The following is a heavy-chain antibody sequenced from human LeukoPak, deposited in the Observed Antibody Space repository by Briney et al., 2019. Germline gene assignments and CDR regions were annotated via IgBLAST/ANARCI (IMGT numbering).Heavy chain of an antibody. D-gene: IGHD3-22*01. CDR2: ISGSGGRT. Sequence: GGSLRLSCAASGFTFSSYAMNWVRQAPGKGLELVAMISGSGGRTYYADSVKGRFTISRDNSKNTLYLQMNSLRAEDKAVYYCAKDLDSSGYYLGENFDYWGQGTLVTVSS. CDR1: GFTFSSYA. CDR3: AKDLDSSGYYLGENFDY. V-gene: IGHV3-23*01. J-gene: IGHJ4*02.